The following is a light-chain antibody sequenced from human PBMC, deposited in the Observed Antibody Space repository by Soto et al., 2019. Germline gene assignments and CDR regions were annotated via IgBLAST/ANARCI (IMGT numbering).Light chain of an antibody. CDR2: DVS. CDR3: SSYTSSSTVV. J-gene: IGLJ2*01. Sequence: QSALTQPASVSGSPGQSITISCTGTSSDVGGYNYVSWYQQHPGKAPNLMIYDVSNRPSGVSNRFSGSKSGNTASLTISGLQAEDEADYHCSSYTSSSTVVFGGGTKLTVL. CDR1: SSDVGGYNY. V-gene: IGLV2-14*01.